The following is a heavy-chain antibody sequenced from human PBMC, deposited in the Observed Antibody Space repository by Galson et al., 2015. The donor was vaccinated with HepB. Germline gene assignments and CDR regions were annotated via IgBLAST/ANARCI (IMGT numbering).Heavy chain of an antibody. Sequence: PALVKPTQTLTLTCTFSGFSLRTSGVGVGWVRQSPRKALEWLALIDWSDDKRYSPSLRSRLTITKGTSKKQVVLTMTNLDPMDTATYYCARSLGLVGPYFDNWGQGTLVTVSS. CDR2: IDWSDDK. J-gene: IGHJ4*02. CDR1: GFSLRTSGVG. CDR3: ARSLGLVGPYFDN. D-gene: IGHD2-8*02. V-gene: IGHV2-5*01.